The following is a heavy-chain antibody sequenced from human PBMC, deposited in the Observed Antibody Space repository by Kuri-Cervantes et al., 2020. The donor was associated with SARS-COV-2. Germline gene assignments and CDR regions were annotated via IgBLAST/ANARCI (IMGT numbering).Heavy chain of an antibody. Sequence: SVKVSCKASGDTFTSYAINWVRQAPGQGLEWMGKIIPIPGIADYAQKFQGRVTMTTDTSTSTAYMELRSLRSDDTAVYYCARVCGGDCADNYYYYYGMDVWGQGTTVTVSS. V-gene: IGHV1-69*04. J-gene: IGHJ6*02. D-gene: IGHD2-21*02. CDR2: IIPIPGIA. CDR1: GDTFTSYA. CDR3: ARVCGGDCADNYYYYYGMDV.